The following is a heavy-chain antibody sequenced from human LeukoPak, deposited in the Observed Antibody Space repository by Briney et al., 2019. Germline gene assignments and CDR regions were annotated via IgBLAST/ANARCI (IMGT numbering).Heavy chain of an antibody. V-gene: IGHV3-23*01. CDR2: ISGSGDST. CDR1: RFTFSNYA. J-gene: IGHJ4*02. CDR3: AKDLRVSDY. Sequence: GGSLRLSCAASRFTFSNYAMNWVRQAPGKGLEWVSTISGSGDSTYYADSVKGRFTISRDNSKNTLYLQMNSLRAEDTALYYCAKDLRVSDYWGQGTLVTVSS.